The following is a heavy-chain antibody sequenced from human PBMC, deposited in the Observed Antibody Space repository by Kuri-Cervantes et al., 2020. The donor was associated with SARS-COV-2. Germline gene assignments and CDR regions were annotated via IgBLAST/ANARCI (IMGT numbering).Heavy chain of an antibody. CDR3: ARDLRIAAPRGDS. CDR1: GFTFSSYS. CDR2: ISSSSSEI. V-gene: IGHV3-21*01. Sequence: GGSLRLSCAVSGFTFSSYSMNWDRQAPGKGLEWVSSISSSSSEIYYADSVKDRFTISRDNAKNSLYLQMNSLRAEDTAVYYCARDLRIAAPRGDSWGQGTLVTVSS. J-gene: IGHJ4*02. D-gene: IGHD6-6*01.